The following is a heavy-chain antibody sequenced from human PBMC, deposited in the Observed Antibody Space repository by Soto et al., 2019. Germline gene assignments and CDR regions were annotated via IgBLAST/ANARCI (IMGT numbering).Heavy chain of an antibody. CDR1: GGSISSSSYD. CDR3: ARTYVTDVVVVPASKDYMDV. J-gene: IGHJ6*03. CDR2: IYYSGST. Sequence: SETLSLTCTVSGGSISSSSYDWGWIRQPPGKGLEWIGSIYYSGSTYYNPSLKSRVTISVDTSKNQFSLKLSSVTAADTAVYYCARTYVTDVVVVPASKDYMDVWGKGTTVTVSS. V-gene: IGHV4-39*01. D-gene: IGHD2-2*01.